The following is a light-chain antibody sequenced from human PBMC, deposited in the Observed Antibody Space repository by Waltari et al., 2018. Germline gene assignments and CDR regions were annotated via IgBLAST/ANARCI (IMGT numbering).Light chain of an antibody. CDR3: MQGTHWPRT. CDR1: QSLLHSNGNTY. V-gene: IGKV2-30*02. Sequence: DVVLTQSPLSLPVTLGQPASISCRSSQSLLHSNGNTYLIWFQQRPGQSPRRLIYTVSNRDSGVPDRFSGSGSGTDFTLKISRVEAEDVGVYYCMQGTHWPRTFGQGTRLEIK. J-gene: IGKJ5*01. CDR2: TVS.